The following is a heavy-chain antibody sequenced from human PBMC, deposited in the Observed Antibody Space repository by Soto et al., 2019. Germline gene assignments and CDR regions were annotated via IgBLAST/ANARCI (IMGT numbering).Heavy chain of an antibody. J-gene: IGHJ4*02. Sequence: GGSLRLSCAASGFTFSSYGMHWIRQAPGKGLEWVAVISYDGSNKYYADSVKGRFTISRDNSKNTLYLQMNSLRAEDTAVYYCAKDQWGYGDYPYYYDSSGIFDYWGQGTLVTVSS. V-gene: IGHV3-30*18. D-gene: IGHD3-22*01. CDR2: ISYDGSNK. CDR1: GFTFSSYG. CDR3: AKDQWGYGDYPYYYDSSGIFDY.